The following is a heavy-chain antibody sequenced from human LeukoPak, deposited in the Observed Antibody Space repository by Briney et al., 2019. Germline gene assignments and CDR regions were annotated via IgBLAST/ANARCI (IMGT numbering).Heavy chain of an antibody. CDR3: ARVIVGATTGVAFDI. CDR1: GGTFSSYA. V-gene: IGHV1-69*05. D-gene: IGHD1-26*01. Sequence: GSSVKVSCKASGGTFSSYAISWVRQAPGQGLEWMGGIIPIFGTANYAQKFQGRVTITTDESTSTAYMELSSLRSEDTAVYYCARVIVGATTGVAFDIWGKGTTVTVSS. J-gene: IGHJ6*04. CDR2: IIPIFGTA.